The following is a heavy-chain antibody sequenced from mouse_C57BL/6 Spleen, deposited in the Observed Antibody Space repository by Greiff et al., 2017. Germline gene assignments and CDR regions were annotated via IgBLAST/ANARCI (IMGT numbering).Heavy chain of an antibody. Sequence: EVQLQESGPELVKPGASVKMSCKASGYTFTDYNMHWVKQSHGKSLEWIGYINPNNGGTSYNQKFKGKATLTVNKSSSTAYMELRSLTSEDSAVYYCARRGYDVEGYAMDYWGQGTSVTVSS. J-gene: IGHJ4*01. CDR1: GYTFTDYN. V-gene: IGHV1-22*01. D-gene: IGHD2-2*01. CDR2: INPNNGGT. CDR3: ARRGYDVEGYAMDY.